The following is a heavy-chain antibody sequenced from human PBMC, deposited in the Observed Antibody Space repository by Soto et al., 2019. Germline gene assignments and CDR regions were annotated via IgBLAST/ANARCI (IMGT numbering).Heavy chain of an antibody. J-gene: IGHJ6*02. CDR1: GFTFSSYA. D-gene: IGHD6-6*01. Sequence: GGSLRLSCAASGFTFSSYAMIWVRQAPGKGLEWVSAISGSGGSTYYADSVKGRFTISRDNSKNTLYLQMNSLRAEDTAVYYCAKDGSSAYYYYYYGMDVWGQGTTVTVSS. V-gene: IGHV3-23*01. CDR2: ISGSGGST. CDR3: AKDGSSAYYYYYYGMDV.